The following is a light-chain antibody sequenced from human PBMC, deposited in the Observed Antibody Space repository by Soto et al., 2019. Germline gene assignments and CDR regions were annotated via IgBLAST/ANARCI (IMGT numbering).Light chain of an antibody. J-gene: IGKJ2*01. CDR3: QQSLGIPYT. Sequence: DIQMTQSPSSLSASVGDRVTITCRASQSITGYLNWYQQKPGKAPKLLIYAASSLQSGVPSRFSGSGSGTDFTLTIISLQRDDFPTYFCQQSLGIPYTFGQGTRLETK. V-gene: IGKV1-39*01. CDR1: QSITGY. CDR2: AAS.